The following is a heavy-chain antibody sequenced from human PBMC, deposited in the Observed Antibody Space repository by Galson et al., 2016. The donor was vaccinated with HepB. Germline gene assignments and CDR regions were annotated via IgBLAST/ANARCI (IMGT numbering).Heavy chain of an antibody. D-gene: IGHD5/OR15-5a*01. V-gene: IGHV4-34*01. CDR3: ARNFYSGAWKGGRRVYSSAMDV. CDR2: INQSGGT. Sequence: SETLSLTCAVYGGSFSTYHWSWIRQSPGKGLEWMGEINQSGGTKDNPSLKSRVTISIDTSKSQFSLTLTSVTAADTAVYYCARNFYSGAWKGGRRVYSSAMDVWGQGTLVSVSS. J-gene: IGHJ4*02. CDR1: GGSFSTYH.